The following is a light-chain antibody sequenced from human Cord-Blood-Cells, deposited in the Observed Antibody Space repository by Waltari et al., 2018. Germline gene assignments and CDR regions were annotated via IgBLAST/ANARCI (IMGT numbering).Light chain of an antibody. CDR2: AAS. V-gene: IGKV1-39*01. Sequence: DIQMTQSPSSLSASVGDRVTITCRASQSLSSYLNWYQQKPGKAPKLLIYAASSLQSGVPSRCSGSGSGTDFTLTISSLQPEDFATYYCQQSYSTPFTCGPGTKVDIK. J-gene: IGKJ3*01. CDR1: QSLSSY. CDR3: QQSYSTPFT.